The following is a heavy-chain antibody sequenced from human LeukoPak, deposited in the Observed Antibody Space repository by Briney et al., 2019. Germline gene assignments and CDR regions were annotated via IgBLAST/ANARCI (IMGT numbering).Heavy chain of an antibody. Sequence: GGSLRLSCAASGFTISAYWMTWVRQAPGKGLEWVAVIWYDGTDKYYSDSVKGRFTISRDNSKNTLYLQMNSLRAEDTAVYYCARAVGPFDYWGQGTLVTVPS. CDR2: IWYDGTDK. V-gene: IGHV3-33*08. CDR1: GFTISAYW. D-gene: IGHD2-15*01. J-gene: IGHJ4*02. CDR3: ARAVGPFDY.